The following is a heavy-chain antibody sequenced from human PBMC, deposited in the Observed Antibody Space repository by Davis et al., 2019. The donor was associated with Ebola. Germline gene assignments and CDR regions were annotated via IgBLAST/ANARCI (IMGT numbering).Heavy chain of an antibody. Sequence: ASVKVSCKASGYTFTGYYMHWVRQAPGQGLEWMGWINPNSGGTNYAQKLQGRVTMTTDTSTSTAYMELRSLRSDDTAVYYCARAGIVVVPAAPYYYYGMDVWGQGTTVTVSS. V-gene: IGHV1-2*02. D-gene: IGHD2-2*01. CDR3: ARAGIVVVPAAPYYYYGMDV. CDR2: INPNSGGT. CDR1: GYTFTGYY. J-gene: IGHJ6*02.